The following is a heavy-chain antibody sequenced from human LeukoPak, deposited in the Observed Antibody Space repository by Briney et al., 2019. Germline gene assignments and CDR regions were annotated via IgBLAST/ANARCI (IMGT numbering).Heavy chain of an antibody. Sequence: HPGGSLRLSCAASGFRFDDYGMHWVRQAPGKGLQWVSGISWNSGNIGYADSVTGRFTISRDNAKNTLYLQMDSLRAEDTAVYFCARGVHYGSDYWGQGTLVTVSS. V-gene: IGHV3-9*01. D-gene: IGHD4-17*01. CDR3: ARGVHYGSDY. CDR1: GFRFDDYG. CDR2: ISWNSGNI. J-gene: IGHJ4*02.